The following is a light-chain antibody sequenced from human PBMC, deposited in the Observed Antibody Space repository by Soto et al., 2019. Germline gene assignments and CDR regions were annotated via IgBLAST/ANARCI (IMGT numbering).Light chain of an antibody. V-gene: IGLV2-14*03. CDR3: SSYTSSNTRQIV. CDR1: SSDVGGYNY. CDR2: DVS. J-gene: IGLJ1*01. Sequence: QSVLTQPASVSGSPGHSITISCTGTSSDVGGYNYVSWYQHHPGKAPKLMIFDVSNRPSGVSNRLSGSKSGNTASLTISGLQPEDKADYYCSSYTSSNTRQIVFGTGTKVTVL.